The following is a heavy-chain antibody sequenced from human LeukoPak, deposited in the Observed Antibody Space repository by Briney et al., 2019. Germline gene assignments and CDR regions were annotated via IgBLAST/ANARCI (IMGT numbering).Heavy chain of an antibody. Sequence: GGSLRLSCAASGFTFSSYGMHWVRQAPGKGLEWVAVISYDGSNKYYADSVKGRFTISRDNSKNTLYLQMNSLRAEDTAVYYCARDPPLVSGPVHYYYYMDVWGKGTTVTVSS. V-gene: IGHV3-30*03. CDR3: ARDPPLVSGPVHYYYYMDV. D-gene: IGHD5/OR15-5a*01. CDR2: ISYDGSNK. J-gene: IGHJ6*03. CDR1: GFTFSSYG.